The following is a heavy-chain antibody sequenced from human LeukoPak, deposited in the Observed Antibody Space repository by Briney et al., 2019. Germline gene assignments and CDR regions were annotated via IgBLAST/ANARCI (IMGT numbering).Heavy chain of an antibody. CDR1: GGSISSSSYY. Sequence: SETLSLTCTVSGGSISSSSYYWGWIRQPPGKGLEWIGSIYYSGSTYYNPSLKSRVTISVDTSKNHFSLKLSSVTAADTAVYYCARVTNYDYVWGSYRYGAFDIWGQGTMVTVSS. J-gene: IGHJ3*02. V-gene: IGHV4-39*07. CDR2: IYYSGST. D-gene: IGHD3-16*02. CDR3: ARVTNYDYVWGSYRYGAFDI.